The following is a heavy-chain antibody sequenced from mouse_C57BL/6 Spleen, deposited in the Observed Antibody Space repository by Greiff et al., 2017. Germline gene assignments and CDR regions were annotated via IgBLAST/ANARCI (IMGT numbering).Heavy chain of an antibody. J-gene: IGHJ4*01. Sequence: VQLQESGPELVKPGASVKISCKASGYAFSSSWMNWVKQRPGKGLEWIGRIYPGDGDTNYNGKFKGKATLTADKSSSTAYMQLSSLTSEDSAVYFCARITTVVARMDYWGQGTSVTVSS. D-gene: IGHD1-1*01. CDR3: ARITTVVARMDY. CDR2: IYPGDGDT. CDR1: GYAFSSSW. V-gene: IGHV1-82*01.